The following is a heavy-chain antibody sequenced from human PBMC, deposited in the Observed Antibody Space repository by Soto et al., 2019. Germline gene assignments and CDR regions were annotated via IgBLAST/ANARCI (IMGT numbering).Heavy chain of an antibody. CDR3: ASSVLGYSGPNPLLNS. CDR2: IYYSGST. Sequence: SETLSLTCTVSGGSIISGGYYWSWIRQHPGKGQEWIGYIYYSGSTYYNPSLKSRVTILVDKSKNRFSLHLSSVTAADTAVYYCASSVLGYSGPNPLLNSWGQGILVTVSS. J-gene: IGHJ4*02. D-gene: IGHD5-12*01. V-gene: IGHV4-31*03. CDR1: GGSIISGGYY.